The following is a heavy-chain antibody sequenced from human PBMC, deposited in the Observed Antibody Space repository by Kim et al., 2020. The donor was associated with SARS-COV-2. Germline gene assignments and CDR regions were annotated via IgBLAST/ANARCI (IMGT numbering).Heavy chain of an antibody. J-gene: IGHJ4*02. D-gene: IGHD3-16*02. V-gene: IGHV4-31*02. CDR3: ARATMITFGGVIDHFDY. Sequence: LQSRVTISVDTSKNQLSLKLSSVTAADTAVYYCARATMITFGGVIDHFDYWGQGTLVTVSS.